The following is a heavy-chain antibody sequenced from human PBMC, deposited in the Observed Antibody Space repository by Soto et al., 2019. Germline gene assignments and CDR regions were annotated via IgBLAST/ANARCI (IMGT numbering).Heavy chain of an antibody. CDR2: IIPIFGKI. Sequence: QVQLVQSGAEVKMSGSSVKVSCKASGGTFSSYTISWVRQAPGRGLEWLGGIIPIFGKIDYAQKFQGRVTISADESTNTGYLEVRSLGSEDTAIYYCARGPKTGQAIRFDPWGQGTLVTVSS. V-gene: IGHV1-69*01. D-gene: IGHD3-9*01. CDR1: GGTFSSYT. J-gene: IGHJ5*02. CDR3: ARGPKTGQAIRFDP.